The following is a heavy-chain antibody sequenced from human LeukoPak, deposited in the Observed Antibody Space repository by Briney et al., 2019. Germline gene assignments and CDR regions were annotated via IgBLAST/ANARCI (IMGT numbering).Heavy chain of an antibody. CDR2: IYTSGST. CDR3: AIETYYYDSSGYLSYPSYGFDY. D-gene: IGHD3-22*01. Sequence: SETLSLTCTVSGGSISSYYWSWTRQPAGKGLEWIGRIYTSGSTNYNPSLKSRVTMSVDTSKNQFSLKLSSVTAADTAVYYCAIETYYYDSSGYLSYPSYGFDYWGQGTLVTVSS. V-gene: IGHV4-4*07. J-gene: IGHJ4*02. CDR1: GGSISSYY.